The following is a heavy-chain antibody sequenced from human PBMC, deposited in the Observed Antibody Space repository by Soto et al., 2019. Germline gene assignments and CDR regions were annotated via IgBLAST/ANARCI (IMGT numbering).Heavy chain of an antibody. D-gene: IGHD4-17*01. V-gene: IGHV4-4*02. CDR2: IYHSGST. J-gene: IGHJ4*02. Sequence: SETLSLTCAVSGGSISSSNWWSWVRQPPGKGLEWIGEIYHSGSTNYNPSLQSRVTISVDTSMNQFSLRLSSVTAADTAVYYCARETDYGGMDYRGQGTLVTVSS. CDR1: GGSISSSNW. CDR3: ARETDYGGMDY.